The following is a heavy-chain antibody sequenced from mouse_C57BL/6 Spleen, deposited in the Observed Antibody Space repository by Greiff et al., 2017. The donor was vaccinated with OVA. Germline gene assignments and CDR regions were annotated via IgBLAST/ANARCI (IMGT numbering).Heavy chain of an antibody. J-gene: IGHJ2*01. CDR2: IDPNSGGT. V-gene: IGHV1-72*01. D-gene: IGHD2-2*01. CDR1: GYTFTSYW. CDR3: AREGYDGFDY. Sequence: VQLQQPGAELVKPGASVKLSCKASGYTFTSYWMHWVKQRPGRGLEWIGMIDPNSGGTKYNEKFKSKATLTVDKPSSTAYMQLSSLTSEDSAVYYCAREGYDGFDYWGQGTTLTVSS.